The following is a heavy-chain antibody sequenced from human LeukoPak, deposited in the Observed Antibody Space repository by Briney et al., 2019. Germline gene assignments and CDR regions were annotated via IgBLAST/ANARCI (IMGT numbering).Heavy chain of an antibody. Sequence: SVKVSCKASGGTFSSYAISWVRQAPGQGLEWMGGIIPIFGTANYAQKFQGRVAITADESTSTAYMELSSLRSEDTAVYYCARGDSSGYDDFDYWGQGTLVTVSS. CDR1: GGTFSSYA. D-gene: IGHD3-22*01. J-gene: IGHJ4*02. CDR2: IIPIFGTA. CDR3: ARGDSSGYDDFDY. V-gene: IGHV1-69*13.